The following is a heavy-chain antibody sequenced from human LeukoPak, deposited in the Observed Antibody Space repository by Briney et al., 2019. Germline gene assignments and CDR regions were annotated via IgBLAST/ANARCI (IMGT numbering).Heavy chain of an antibody. CDR1: GGSISSYY. D-gene: IGHD3-10*01. Sequence: PSETLSLTCTVSGGSISSYYWSWIRQPAGKGLEWIGRIYTSGSTNYNPSLKSRVTMSVDTSKNQFSLKLSSVTAADTAVYYCARDNGSGNYYKGPFDYWGQGTLVTVSS. CDR3: ARDNGSGNYYKGPFDY. J-gene: IGHJ4*02. CDR2: IYTSGST. V-gene: IGHV4-4*07.